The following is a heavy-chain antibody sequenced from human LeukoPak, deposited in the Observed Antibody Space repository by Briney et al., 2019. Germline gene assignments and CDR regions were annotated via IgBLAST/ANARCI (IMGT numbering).Heavy chain of an antibody. D-gene: IGHD2-2*01. CDR1: VYTLTELS. Sequence: ASVKVSRKVSVYTLTELSMHWVRPPPGKGLEWMGGFDPEDGETIYAQKFQGRVTMTEDTSTDTAYMELSSLRSEDTAVYYCATEAHSSTSWEGINWFDPWGQGTLVTISS. CDR2: FDPEDGET. V-gene: IGHV1-24*01. J-gene: IGHJ5*02. CDR3: ATEAHSSTSWEGINWFDP.